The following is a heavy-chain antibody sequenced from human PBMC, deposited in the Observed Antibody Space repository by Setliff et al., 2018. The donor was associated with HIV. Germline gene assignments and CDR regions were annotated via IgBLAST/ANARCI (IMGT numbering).Heavy chain of an antibody. CDR3: ARDQSSSWFGFMDV. V-gene: IGHV3-23*01. J-gene: IGHJ6*03. Sequence: PGGSLRLSCAASGITFSSYAMIWVRQAPGKGLEWVSAISGSGGRVEYADSVRGRFTISRDNARYSLYLQMNSLRAEDTAVYYCARDQSSSWFGFMDVWGKGTTVTVSS. D-gene: IGHD6-13*01. CDR2: ISGSGGRV. CDR1: GITFSSYA.